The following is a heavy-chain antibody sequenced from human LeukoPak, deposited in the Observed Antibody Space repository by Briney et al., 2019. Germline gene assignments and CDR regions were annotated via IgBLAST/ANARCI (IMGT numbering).Heavy chain of an antibody. CDR2: INPNSGGT. Sequence: ASVKVSCKASGYTFTGYYMHWVRQAPGQGLEWMGWINPNSGGTNYAQGFQGRVTMTRDTSISTAYIELSRLTSDDTAVYYCARDFPIQIWTRTPWFDPWGQGTLVTVSS. CDR3: ARDFPIQIWTRTPWFDP. J-gene: IGHJ5*02. D-gene: IGHD5-18*01. V-gene: IGHV1-2*02. CDR1: GYTFTGYY.